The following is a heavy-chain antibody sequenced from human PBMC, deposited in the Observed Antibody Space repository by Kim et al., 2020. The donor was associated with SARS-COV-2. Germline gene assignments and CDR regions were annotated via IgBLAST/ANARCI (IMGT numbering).Heavy chain of an antibody. J-gene: IGHJ4*02. CDR2: MNPNSGNT. V-gene: IGHV1-8*01. Sequence: ASVKVSCKASGYTFTSYDINWVRQATGQGLEWMGWMNPNSGNTGYAQKFQGRVTMTRNTSISTAYMELSSLRSEDTAVYYCAIRGYSYDGFDYWGQGTLVTVSS. CDR1: GYTFTSYD. D-gene: IGHD5-18*01. CDR3: AIRGYSYDGFDY.